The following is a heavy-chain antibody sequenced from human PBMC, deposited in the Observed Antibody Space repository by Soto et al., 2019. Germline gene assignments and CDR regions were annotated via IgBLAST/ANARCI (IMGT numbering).Heavy chain of an antibody. CDR2: IYHSGST. V-gene: IGHV4-30-2*01. D-gene: IGHD5-12*01. Sequence: PSETLSLTCAVSGGSISSGGYSWSWIRQPPGKGLEWIGYIYHSGSTYYNPSLKSRVTISVDRSKNQFSLKLSSVAAAATAVYYCASVRYSGYDSSFFFDYWGQGTLGTVSS. CDR1: GGSISSGGYS. J-gene: IGHJ4*02. CDR3: ASVRYSGYDSSFFFDY.